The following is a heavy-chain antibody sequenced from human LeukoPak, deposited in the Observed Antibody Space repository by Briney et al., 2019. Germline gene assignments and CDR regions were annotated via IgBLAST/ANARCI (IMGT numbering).Heavy chain of an antibody. CDR2: INPIFGTA. V-gene: IGHV1-69*06. CDR3: AVGPAITMVRGVMSWFDP. CDR1: GGTFGSYA. D-gene: IGHD3-10*01. J-gene: IGHJ5*02. Sequence: SVKVSCKASGGTFGSYAISWVRQAPGRGREWVGGINPIFGTANYAQKFQGRVTITADKSTSTAYMELSSLRSEDTAVYYCAVGPAITMVRGVMSWFDPWGQGTLVTVSS.